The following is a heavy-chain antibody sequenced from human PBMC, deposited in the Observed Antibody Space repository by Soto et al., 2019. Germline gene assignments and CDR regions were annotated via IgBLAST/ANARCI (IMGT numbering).Heavy chain of an antibody. Sequence: PSETLSLTCTVSGGSISTSRYYWGWIRQPPGKGLEWIGSIFYSGTTYYNPSLKNRVTISVDTSKNQFSLKLTSVTAADTAVYIWARQVGSGCWYFYLWGRGPLVTVSS. V-gene: IGHV4-39*01. D-gene: IGHD3-10*01. J-gene: IGHJ2*01. CDR2: IFYSGTT. CDR1: GGSISTSRYY. CDR3: ARQVGSGCWYFYL.